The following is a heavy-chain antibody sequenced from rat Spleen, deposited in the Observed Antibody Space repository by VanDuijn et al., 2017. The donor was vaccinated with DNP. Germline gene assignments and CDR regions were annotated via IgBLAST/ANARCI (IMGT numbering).Heavy chain of an antibody. CDR3: ATDREGTGWFAY. CDR1: GFTFSNYG. CDR2: ISPSGGST. D-gene: IGHD1-11*01. Sequence: EVQLVESGGGLVQPGRSLKLSCAASGFTFSNYGMHWVRQAPTKGLKWVASISPSGGSTFYRDSVKGRFTISRDNAKSTLYLQMDSLRSDETATYYCATDREGTGWFAYWGQGTLVTVSS. J-gene: IGHJ3*01. V-gene: IGHV5-19*01.